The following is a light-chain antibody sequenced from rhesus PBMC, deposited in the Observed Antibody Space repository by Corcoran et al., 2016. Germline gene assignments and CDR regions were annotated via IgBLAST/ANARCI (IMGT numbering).Light chain of an antibody. J-gene: IGKJ4*01. CDR2: DAS. CDR1: QSVSSN. Sequence: EIAMTQSPATLSLSPGERATLSCRASQSVSSNLAWYQQKPKQAPSLLIYDASNRATGIPDRFSGRWSGTDFSLTITSLEPEDFAVYDCQQYAHWPLTFGGGTKVEI. V-gene: IGKV3-42*03. CDR3: QQYAHWPLT.